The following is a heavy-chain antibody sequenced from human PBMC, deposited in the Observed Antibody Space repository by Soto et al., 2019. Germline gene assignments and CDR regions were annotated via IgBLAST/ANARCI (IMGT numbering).Heavy chain of an antibody. J-gene: IGHJ6*02. V-gene: IGHV3-30*18. D-gene: IGHD2-2*01. CDR3: AKDRGGGGYCSSTSCYGMGVYYYYGMDV. CDR1: GFTFSSYG. CDR2: ISYDGSNK. Sequence: GRSLRLSCAASGFTFSSYGMHWVRQAPGKGLGWVAVISYDGSNKYYADSVKGRLTISRDNSKNTLYLQMNSLRAEDTAVYYCAKDRGGGGYCSSTSCYGMGVYYYYGMDVWGQGTTVTVSS.